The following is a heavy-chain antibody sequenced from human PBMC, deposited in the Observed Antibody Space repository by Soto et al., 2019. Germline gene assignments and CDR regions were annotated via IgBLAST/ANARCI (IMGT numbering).Heavy chain of an antibody. V-gene: IGHV4-30-2*01. CDR1: GGSISSGGYS. D-gene: IGHD4-17*01. Sequence: SETLSRTCAVSGGSISSGGYSWSWIRQPPGKGLEWIGYIYHSGSTYYNPSLKSRVTISVDRSKNQFSLKLSSVTAADTAVYYCARATVTRVDYWGQGTLVTVSS. J-gene: IGHJ4*02. CDR3: ARATVTRVDY. CDR2: IYHSGST.